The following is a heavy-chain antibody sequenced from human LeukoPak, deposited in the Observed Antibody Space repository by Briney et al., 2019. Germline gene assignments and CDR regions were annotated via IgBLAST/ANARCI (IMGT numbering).Heavy chain of an antibody. CDR2: FDPEDGET. CDR3: ATSNLRDYDILTGYPDSYGMDV. V-gene: IGHV1-24*01. J-gene: IGHJ6*02. D-gene: IGHD3-9*01. CDR1: GGAFRIYR. Sequence: ASVKVSCKASGGAFRIYRLSWVRQAPGKGLEWMGGFDPEDGETIYAQKFQGRVTMTGDTSTDTAYMELSSLRSEDTAVYYCATSNLRDYDILTGYPDSYGMDVWGQGTTVTVSS.